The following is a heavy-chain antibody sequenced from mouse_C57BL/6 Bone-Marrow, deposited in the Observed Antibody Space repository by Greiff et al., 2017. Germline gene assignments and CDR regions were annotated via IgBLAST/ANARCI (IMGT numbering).Heavy chain of an antibody. D-gene: IGHD1-1*01. CDR1: GYTFTSSG. V-gene: IGHV1-81*01. CDR2: IYPRSGNT. Sequence: QVQLQQSGAELARPGASVKLSCKASGYTFTSSGISWVKQRTGQGLEWIGEIYPRSGNTYYNEKFKGKATLTADKSSSTAYMELRSLTSEDSAVYFCARPYYGSSYQFAYWGQGTLVTVSA. CDR3: ARPYYGSSYQFAY. J-gene: IGHJ3*01.